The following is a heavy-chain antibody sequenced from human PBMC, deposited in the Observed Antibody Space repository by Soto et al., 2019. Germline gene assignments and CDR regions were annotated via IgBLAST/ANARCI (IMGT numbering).Heavy chain of an antibody. Sequence: GGSLRLSCAASGFSFSTYWMHWVRQAPGKGLVWVSRINGDGSSTSYADSVKGRFTISRDNAKNTLYLQMNSLRAEDTAVYYCTIEHYGYYLRTFDFWGQGTLVTVSS. J-gene: IGHJ4*02. D-gene: IGHD4-17*01. CDR2: INGDGSST. CDR3: TIEHYGYYLRTFDF. CDR1: GFSFSTYW. V-gene: IGHV3-74*01.